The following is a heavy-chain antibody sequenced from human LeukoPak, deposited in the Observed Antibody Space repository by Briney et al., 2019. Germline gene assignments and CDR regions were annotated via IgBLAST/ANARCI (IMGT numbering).Heavy chain of an antibody. CDR3: TTDPHPYYGSSGRPPYYYGMDV. CDR2: IKSKTYGGTT. J-gene: IGHJ6*02. Sequence: PGGAIRLSSAASAFTFSNAWMSCVRQAPRKGLEWVGRIKSKTYGGTTDHAPPVKGRFTISIDDSKNTLYLQMNSLKTEDTAVYYCTTDPHPYYGSSGRPPYYYGMDVWGEGTTLSVSS. V-gene: IGHV3-15*01. CDR1: AFTFSNAW. D-gene: IGHD3-22*01.